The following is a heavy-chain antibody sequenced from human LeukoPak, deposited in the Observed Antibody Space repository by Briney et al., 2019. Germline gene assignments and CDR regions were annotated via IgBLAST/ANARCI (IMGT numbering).Heavy chain of an antibody. CDR2: ISAYNGNT. Sequence: GASVKVSCKASGYTFTSYGISRVRQAPGQGLEWMGWISAYNGNTNYAQKLQGRVTMTTDTSTSTAYMELRSLRSDDTAVYYCARKDPRYSSGWPFDYWGQGTLVTVSS. CDR1: GYTFTSYG. V-gene: IGHV1-18*01. CDR3: ARKDPRYSSGWPFDY. D-gene: IGHD6-19*01. J-gene: IGHJ4*02.